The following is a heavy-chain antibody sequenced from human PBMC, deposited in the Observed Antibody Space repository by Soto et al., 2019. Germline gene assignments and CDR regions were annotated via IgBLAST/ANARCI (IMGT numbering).Heavy chain of an antibody. V-gene: IGHV4-30-4*01. CDR3: ARDKVRRGMDV. CDR2: IYYSGST. CDR1: GGSISSGDYY. Sequence: SETLSLTCTVSGGSISSGDYYWSWIRQPPGKGLEWIGYIYYSGSTYYNPSLKSRVTISVDTSKIQFSLKLSSVTAADTAVYYCARDKVRRGMDVWGQGTTVTVSS. J-gene: IGHJ6*02.